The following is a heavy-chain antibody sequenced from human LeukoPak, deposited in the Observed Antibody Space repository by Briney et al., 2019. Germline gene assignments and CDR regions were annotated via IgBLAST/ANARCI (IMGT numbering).Heavy chain of an antibody. CDR2: MNPNGGNT. J-gene: IGHJ4*02. CDR3: ARGGNSGYDLFDY. CDR1: GYTFTSYD. D-gene: IGHD5-12*01. Sequence: ASVTVSFTASGYTFTSYDINWVRQATGQGLEWMGWMNPNGGNTGYAQKFQGRVTMTRNTSISTAYMELSSLRSEDTAVYYCARGGNSGYDLFDYWGQGTLVTVSS. V-gene: IGHV1-8*01.